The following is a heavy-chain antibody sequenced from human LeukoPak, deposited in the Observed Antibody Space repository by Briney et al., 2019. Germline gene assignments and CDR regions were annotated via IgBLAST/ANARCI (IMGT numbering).Heavy chain of an antibody. CDR3: ARDPTDYGGKHPTHP. D-gene: IGHD4-23*01. CDR1: GYTFTGYY. CDR2: INPNSGGT. Sequence: GASVKVSCKASGYTFTGYYMHWVRQAPGQGLEWMGWINPNSGGTNYAQKFQGRVTMTRDTSISTAYMELSRLRSDDTAVYYCARDPTDYGGKHPTHPWGQGTLVTVSS. J-gene: IGHJ5*02. V-gene: IGHV1-2*02.